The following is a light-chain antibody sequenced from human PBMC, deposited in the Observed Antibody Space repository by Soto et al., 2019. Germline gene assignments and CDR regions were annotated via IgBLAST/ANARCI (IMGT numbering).Light chain of an antibody. Sequence: EIVLTRSPATLSVSPEERATLSCIASQSVSSNLAWYQQKPGQTPRLIIYGASGRADGIPHRFSGSGFGTDFTLTISKVQTEDFAVYYCQQYGTPRPVTFGHGTRLEIK. J-gene: IGKJ5*01. CDR1: QSVSSN. V-gene: IGKV3-20*01. CDR2: GAS. CDR3: QQYGTPRPVT.